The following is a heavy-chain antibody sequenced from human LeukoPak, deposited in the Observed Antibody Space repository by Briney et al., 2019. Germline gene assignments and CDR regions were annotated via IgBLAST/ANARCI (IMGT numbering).Heavy chain of an antibody. V-gene: IGHV3-23*01. D-gene: IGHD3-10*01. CDR3: AKAKGWFGELLAPYFDY. Sequence: GGSLRLSCAASGFTFSSYAMSWVRQAPGKGLEWVSAISGSGGSTYYADSVKGRFTISRDNSKNTLYLQMNSLRAEDTAVYYCAKAKGWFGELLAPYFDYWGQGTLVTVSS. CDR2: ISGSGGST. J-gene: IGHJ4*02. CDR1: GFTFSSYA.